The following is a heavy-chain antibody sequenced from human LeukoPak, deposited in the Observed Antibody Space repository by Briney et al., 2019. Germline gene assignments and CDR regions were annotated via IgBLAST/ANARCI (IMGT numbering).Heavy chain of an antibody. D-gene: IGHD1-26*01. CDR3: VTELSGSFPT. Sequence: PGGSLSLSCAVSGFNVSDNYMNWVRQAPGKGLEWVGLIKSKTNGETRDYAAPVKGRFTISRDDSDNTLYLQMNSLKNEDTAVYYCVTELSGSFPTWGQGTLVTVSS. J-gene: IGHJ4*02. CDR2: IKSKTNGETR. V-gene: IGHV3-15*01. CDR1: GFNVSDNY.